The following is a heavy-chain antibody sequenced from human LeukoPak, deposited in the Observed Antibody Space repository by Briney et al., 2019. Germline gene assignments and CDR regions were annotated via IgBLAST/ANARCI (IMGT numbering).Heavy chain of an antibody. CDR2: ISNDAAKK. D-gene: IGHD4-17*01. Sequence: GGSLRLSCAASGFTFTTYAMHWVRQAPGKGLEWVAVISNDAAKKYYADSVKGRSTISRDNSENTLYLQMNSLRAEDTAVYYCAKDMNTETTTFDYWGQGTLVTVSS. CDR1: GFTFTTYA. V-gene: IGHV3-30*18. CDR3: AKDMNTETTTFDY. J-gene: IGHJ4*02.